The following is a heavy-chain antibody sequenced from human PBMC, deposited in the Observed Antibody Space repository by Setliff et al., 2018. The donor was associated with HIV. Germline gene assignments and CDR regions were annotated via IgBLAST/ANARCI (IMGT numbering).Heavy chain of an antibody. V-gene: IGHV1-2*06. J-gene: IGHJ4*02. CDR2: INPKSGVT. Sequence: ASVKVSCKASGYTFTDYYLPWVRQAPGHGLEWVGRINPKSGVTSYAQNFRARVTMTRDTSSTTAYMELSTLRSDDTALYYCARDLIRITPHGDLPFWGQGTLVTVSS. CDR3: ARDLIRITPHGDLPF. D-gene: IGHD2-15*01. CDR1: GYTFTDYY.